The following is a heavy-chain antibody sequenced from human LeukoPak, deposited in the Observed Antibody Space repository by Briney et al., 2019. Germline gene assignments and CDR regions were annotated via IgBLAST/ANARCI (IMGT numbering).Heavy chain of an antibody. CDR1: GFTFSTYC. V-gene: IGHV3-7*01. Sequence: PGGSLRLSCAASGFTFSTYCMSWVRQAPGKGLEWVASIKQDGSEKYYADSVKGRFTISRDSAKNSLYLHMNTLRAEDTAVYYCARDGGYCSSTSCYPYLDYWGQGTLVTVSS. J-gene: IGHJ4*02. D-gene: IGHD2-2*01. CDR2: IKQDGSEK. CDR3: ARDGGYCSSTSCYPYLDY.